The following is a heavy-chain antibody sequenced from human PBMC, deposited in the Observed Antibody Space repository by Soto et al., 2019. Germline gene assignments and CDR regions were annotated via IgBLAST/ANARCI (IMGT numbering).Heavy chain of an antibody. CDR3: ASIAAPGTTHFDF. D-gene: IGHD6-13*01. V-gene: IGHV4-39*01. J-gene: IGHJ4*02. CDR1: GGSIGSSSYY. Sequence: PSETLSLTCTVSGGSIGSSSYYWGWIRQSPGKGLEWIGNIYYSGYTFYNPSLKSRVTISVYKSKNKFYLHLSSVTAADTAIFYCASIAAPGTTHFDFWRQGTLVTVSS. CDR2: IYYSGYT.